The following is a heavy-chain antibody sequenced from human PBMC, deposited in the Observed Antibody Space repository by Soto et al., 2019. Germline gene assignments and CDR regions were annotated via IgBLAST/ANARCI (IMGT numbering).Heavy chain of an antibody. J-gene: IGHJ4*02. CDR2: IIPIFGTA. CDR3: ARERYYYDSSGYYLYYFDY. V-gene: IGHV1-69*13. Sequence: ASVKVSCKASGGTFSSYAISWVRQAPGQGLEWMGGIIPIFGTANYAQKFQGRVTITADESTSTAYMELSSLRSEDTAVYYCARERYYYDSSGYYLYYFDYWGQGTLVTVSS. D-gene: IGHD3-22*01. CDR1: GGTFSSYA.